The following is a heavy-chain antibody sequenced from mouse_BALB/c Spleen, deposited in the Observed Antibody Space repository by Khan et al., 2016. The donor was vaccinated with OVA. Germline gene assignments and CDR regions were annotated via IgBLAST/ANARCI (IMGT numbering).Heavy chain of an antibody. J-gene: IGHJ2*01. CDR2: ISSGGST. V-gene: IGHV5-6-5*01. D-gene: IGHD2-14*01. Sequence: EVQLQESGADSVKPGGSLKLSCAVSGFTFSTYAIPWVRQTPEKRLEWVASISSGGSTYYPDSVKGRFTITRDNARNIVYLQMTSLRIEDMAMYYCAREAYRYDEYYFDYWGEGTTLTVSS. CDR3: AREAYRYDEYYFDY. CDR1: GFTFSTYA.